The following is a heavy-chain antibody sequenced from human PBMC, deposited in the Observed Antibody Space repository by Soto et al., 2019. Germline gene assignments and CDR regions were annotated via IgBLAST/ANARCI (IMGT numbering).Heavy chain of an antibody. CDR1: GYTFTGYY. V-gene: IGHV1-2*04. D-gene: IGHD3-9*01. J-gene: IGHJ5*02. Sequence: ASVKVSCKASGYTFTGYYMHWVRQAPGQGLEWMGWINPNSGGTNYAQKFQGWVTMTRDTSISTAYMELSRLRSDDTAVYYCATERQRYYDILTGPLDPWGQGTLVTVSS. CDR3: ATERQRYYDILTGPLDP. CDR2: INPNSGGT.